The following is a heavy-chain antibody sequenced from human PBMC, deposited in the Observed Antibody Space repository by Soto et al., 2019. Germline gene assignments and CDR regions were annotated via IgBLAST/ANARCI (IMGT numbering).Heavy chain of an antibody. V-gene: IGHV3-23*01. CDR1: GFTFGTYA. D-gene: IGHD6-6*01. CDR2: IGTSGSNT. CDR3: AKNAGKYSNSRTRYFDL. J-gene: IGHJ2*01. Sequence: DVQLLESGGGLVQPGGSLRLSCAASGFTFGTYAMTWVRQAPGKGLEWVSVIGTSGSNTYYADSVKGRFTISRDNSKSMLYLQMNSLRAEDTAVYYCAKNAGKYSNSRTRYFDLWGRGTLVTVSS.